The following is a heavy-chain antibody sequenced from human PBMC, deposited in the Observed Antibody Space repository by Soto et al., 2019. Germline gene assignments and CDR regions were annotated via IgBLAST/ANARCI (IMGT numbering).Heavy chain of an antibody. Sequence: QLQLQESGSGLVKPSQTLSLTCAVSGGSISSGCYSWSWMRQPPGKGLEWIGYIYHSGSTYSNPSLKSRVPISVDGSKNQFSLKLSSVTAADTAVYYCAGSGYYHTSGMDVWGQGTTVTVSS. V-gene: IGHV4-30-2*01. CDR1: GGSISSGCYS. J-gene: IGHJ6*02. D-gene: IGHD3-22*01. CDR3: AGSGYYHTSGMDV. CDR2: IYHSGST.